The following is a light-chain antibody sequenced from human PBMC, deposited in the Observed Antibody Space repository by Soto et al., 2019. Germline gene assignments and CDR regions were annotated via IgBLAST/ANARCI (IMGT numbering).Light chain of an antibody. CDR1: QSVSIH. V-gene: IGKV3-11*01. CDR2: GTS. Sequence: EIVLTQSPATLSLSPGERATLSCRASQSVSIHLAWYQQKGGQAPRLLIYGTSNRATGIPARFSGSGSGTDFTLTISSLETEDSAVYYCQQRGNWPPGFTFGPGTKVDIK. CDR3: QQRGNWPPGFT. J-gene: IGKJ3*01.